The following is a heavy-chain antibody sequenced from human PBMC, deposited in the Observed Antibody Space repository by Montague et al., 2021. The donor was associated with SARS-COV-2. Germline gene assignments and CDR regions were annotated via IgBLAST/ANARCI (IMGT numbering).Heavy chain of an antibody. J-gene: IGHJ4*02. V-gene: IGHV4-39*07. D-gene: IGHD3-10*01. CDR2: IYYSGST. CDR1: GGSLPRSRYY. Sequence: SETLSLTCTVSGGSLPRSRYYWGWIRQPPGTFLEWIGSIYYSGSTYYTRAPKSRVTISVDTSKKQFSLKLSSVTAADTAVYYCARRGSSVWGVTVGAELDYWGQGILVIVSS. CDR3: ARRGSSVWGVTVGAELDY.